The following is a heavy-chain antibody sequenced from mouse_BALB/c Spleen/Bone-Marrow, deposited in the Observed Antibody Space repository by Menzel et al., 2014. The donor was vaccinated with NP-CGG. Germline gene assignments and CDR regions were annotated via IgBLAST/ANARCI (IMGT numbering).Heavy chain of an antibody. D-gene: IGHD2-4*01. Sequence: VMLVESGPGLVAPSQRLSITCTVSGFSLTGYGVSWVRQSPGKGLEWLGMIWGDGSTDYNSALKSRLSISKDNSKSQVFLKMNSLQTDDTARYYCARDSFLITRALDYWGQGTSVTVSS. CDR2: IWGDGST. V-gene: IGHV2-6-7*01. CDR1: GFSLTGYG. CDR3: ARDSFLITRALDY. J-gene: IGHJ4*01.